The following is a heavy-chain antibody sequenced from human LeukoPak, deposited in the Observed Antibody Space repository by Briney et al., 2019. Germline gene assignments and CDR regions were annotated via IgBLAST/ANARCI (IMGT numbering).Heavy chain of an antibody. Sequence: SETLSLTCTVSGGSISSYYWSWIRQPPGKGLEWIGYIYYSGSTNYNPSLKSRVTISVDTSKNHFSLKLSSVTAADTAVYYCARSPYYGSGKVDYGMDVWGQGTTVTVSS. V-gene: IGHV4-59*01. D-gene: IGHD3-10*01. CDR2: IYYSGST. CDR1: GGSISSYY. J-gene: IGHJ6*02. CDR3: ARSPYYGSGKVDYGMDV.